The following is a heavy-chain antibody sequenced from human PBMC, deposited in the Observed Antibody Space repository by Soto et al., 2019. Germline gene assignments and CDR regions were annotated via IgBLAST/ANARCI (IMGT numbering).Heavy chain of an antibody. V-gene: IGHV3-23*01. Sequence: PGGSLRLSCAASGFTFTSYAMSWVRQAPGKGLEWVSSIGASGDSTYYTDSVKGRFTISRDNPKNTLYLQMNSLRAEDTAVYYCAKDRGDTSGYYPYSFDYWGQGTLVTVSS. CDR3: AKDRGDTSGYYPYSFDY. CDR2: IGASGDST. D-gene: IGHD3-22*01. CDR1: GFTFTSYA. J-gene: IGHJ4*02.